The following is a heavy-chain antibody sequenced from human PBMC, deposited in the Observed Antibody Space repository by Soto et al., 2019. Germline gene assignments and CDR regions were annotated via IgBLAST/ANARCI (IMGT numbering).Heavy chain of an antibody. J-gene: IGHJ3*02. Sequence: QVQLVQSGDEVQKPGASVKVSCKASGYNVIDYGITWVRQAPGRGLEWMGWISAYGEHTNYAQNVQGRVTMTPDTTNSTAYMELRSLTPDDTAMYYCARVSQEICSSGSGTGGAFEKWGQGTMVTVSS. CDR2: ISAYGEHT. D-gene: IGHD3-22*01. CDR1: GYNVIDYG. CDR3: ARVSQEICSSGSGTGGAFEK. V-gene: IGHV1-18*01.